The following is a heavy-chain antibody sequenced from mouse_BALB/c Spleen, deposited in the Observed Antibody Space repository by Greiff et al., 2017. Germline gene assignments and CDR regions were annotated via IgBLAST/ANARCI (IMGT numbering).Heavy chain of an antibody. D-gene: IGHD2-3*01. J-gene: IGHJ2*01. CDR1: GDSITSGY. Sequence: VQLKESGPSLVKPSQTLSLTCSVTGDSITSGYWNWIRKFPGNKLEYMGYISYSGSTYYNPSLKSRISITRDTSKNQYYLQLNSVTTEDTATYYCARYLYDGYSYFDYWGQGTTLTVSS. CDR3: ARYLYDGYSYFDY. V-gene: IGHV3-8*02. CDR2: ISYSGST.